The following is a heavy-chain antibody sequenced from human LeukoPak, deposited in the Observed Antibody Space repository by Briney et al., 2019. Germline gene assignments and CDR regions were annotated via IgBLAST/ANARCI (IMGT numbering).Heavy chain of an antibody. CDR3: ARLSHYSDSSGYYLGSYYFDY. J-gene: IGHJ4*02. V-gene: IGHV4-39*01. Sequence: PSQTLSLTCTVSGGSISSTTYYWGWLRQPPGKGLDGIGTIYYSGGTYYNPSVKSRVTLSIDTSKNQFSLKLSSVTAADTAVYYCARLSHYSDSSGYYLGSYYFDYWGQGTLVTVSS. D-gene: IGHD3-22*01. CDR1: GGSISSTTYY. CDR2: IYYSGGT.